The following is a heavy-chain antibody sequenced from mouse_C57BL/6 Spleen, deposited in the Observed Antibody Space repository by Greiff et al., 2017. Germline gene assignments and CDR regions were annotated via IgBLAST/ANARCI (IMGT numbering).Heavy chain of an antibody. CDR3: ARVGYYGSSDDY. D-gene: IGHD1-1*01. J-gene: IGHJ2*01. Sequence: EVQLMESGPGLVKPSQSLSLTCSVTGYSITSGYYWNWIRQFPGNKLEWMGYISYDGSNNYHPSLKNRISLTRDTSKNQFFLKLNSVTTEDTATYYCARVGYYGSSDDYWGQGTTLTVSS. CDR2: ISYDGSN. CDR1: GYSITSGYY. V-gene: IGHV3-6*01.